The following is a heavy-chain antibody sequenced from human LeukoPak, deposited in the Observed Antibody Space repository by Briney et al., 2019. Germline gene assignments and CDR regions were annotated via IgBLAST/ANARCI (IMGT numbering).Heavy chain of an antibody. V-gene: IGHV4-31*03. CDR3: ARDNSGVFDY. J-gene: IGHJ4*02. D-gene: IGHD3-10*01. CDR1: GGFISSGGYY. Sequence: SETLSLTCTVTGGFISSGGYYWGWIRQFPGESLEWIGYIYYTGTTSYNPSLKTRLTLSVDTSKNQFSLRLSSVTAADTAVYYCARDNSGVFDYWGQGTLVTVSS. CDR2: IYYTGTT.